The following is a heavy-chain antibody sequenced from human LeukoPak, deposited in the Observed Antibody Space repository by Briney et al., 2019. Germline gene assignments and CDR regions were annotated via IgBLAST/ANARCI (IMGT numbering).Heavy chain of an antibody. Sequence: PGGSLRLSCAASGFTSSDTWMHWVRQAPGEGLVWVSRIRSDGSDTRYAESVKGRFTISRDNAKNTLYLQMNSLRAEDTAVYYCARDTAMDYWGQGTLVTVSS. V-gene: IGHV3-74*01. CDR3: ARDTAMDY. CDR1: GFTSSDTW. J-gene: IGHJ4*02. D-gene: IGHD5-18*01. CDR2: IRSDGSDT.